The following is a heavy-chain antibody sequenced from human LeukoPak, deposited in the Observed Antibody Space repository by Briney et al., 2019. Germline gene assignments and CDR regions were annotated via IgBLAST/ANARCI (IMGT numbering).Heavy chain of an antibody. Sequence: GASLRLSCAASGFSFSNYAMSWVRQAPGKGLEWVSAISGGGGTTYYTDSVKGRFTISRDNSKNTLYLQMNSLRAEDTAVYYCAELGITMIGGVWGKGTTVTISS. D-gene: IGHD3-10*02. V-gene: IGHV3-23*01. CDR1: GFSFSNYA. CDR3: AELGITMIGGV. J-gene: IGHJ6*04. CDR2: ISGGGGTT.